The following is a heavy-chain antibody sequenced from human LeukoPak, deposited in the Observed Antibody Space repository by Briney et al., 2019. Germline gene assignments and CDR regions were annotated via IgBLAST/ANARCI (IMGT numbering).Heavy chain of an antibody. CDR3: ARDYSGWSLDP. J-gene: IGHJ5*02. V-gene: IGHV3-11*04. CDR2: ISDSGETR. CDR1: GFTFSNAC. D-gene: IGHD5-12*01. Sequence: PGGSLRLSCAASGFTFSNACMSWVRQAPGKGLEWVSYISDSGETRYYADSVKGRFTISRDNAKNSLYLQMNSLRGEDTAVYYCARDYSGWSLDPWGQGTLVTVSS.